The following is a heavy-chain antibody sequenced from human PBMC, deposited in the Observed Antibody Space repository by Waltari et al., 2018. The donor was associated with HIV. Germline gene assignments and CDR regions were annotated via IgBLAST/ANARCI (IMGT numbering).Heavy chain of an antibody. Sequence: QVQLQESGPGLVKPSETLSLICTVSGGSIDYYYWSWIRQPPGKGLEWIGYIYYSGSNNYNPSLKSRVTMSVDASKNQFSLNLGSVTAADTAVYYCARQGCTSTSCQRRGGMDVWGQGTSVSVSS. V-gene: IGHV4-59*08. CDR1: GGSIDYYY. CDR3: ARQGCTSTSCQRRGGMDV. J-gene: IGHJ6*02. D-gene: IGHD2-2*01. CDR2: IYYSGSN.